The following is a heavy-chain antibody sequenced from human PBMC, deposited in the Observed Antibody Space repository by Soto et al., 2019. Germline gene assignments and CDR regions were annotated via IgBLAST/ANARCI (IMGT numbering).Heavy chain of an antibody. CDR1: GGCISSSSYY. CDR2: IYYSGST. D-gene: IGHD3-3*01. V-gene: IGHV4-39*01. J-gene: IGHJ4*02. Sequence: PSETLSLTCTVSGGCISSSSYYWGGIRQPPGKGLEWIGSIYYSGSTYYNPSLKRRVTISVDTSKNQSSLKLSSVTAADPAVYYCARQHFTIFGVWPLAALYYFDYCRQGTLVTVSS. CDR3: ARQHFTIFGVWPLAALYYFDY.